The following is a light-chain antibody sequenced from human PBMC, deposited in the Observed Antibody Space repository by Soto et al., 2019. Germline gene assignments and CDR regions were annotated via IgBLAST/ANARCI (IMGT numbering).Light chain of an antibody. V-gene: IGLV2-14*03. Sequence: QSVLTQPASVSGSPGQSITISCTGTSDDVGAYNLVSWYQQHPGQAPKVLIYKVSNRPSGVSNRFSGSKSGNTASLTISGLQDEDEAIYFCSSYTSNSRVFGTGTKVTVL. CDR2: KVS. CDR1: SDDVGAYNL. J-gene: IGLJ1*01. CDR3: SSYTSNSRV.